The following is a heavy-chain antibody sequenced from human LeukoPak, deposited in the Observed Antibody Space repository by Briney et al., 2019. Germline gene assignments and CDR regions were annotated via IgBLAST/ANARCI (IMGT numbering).Heavy chain of an antibody. CDR3: AKDSSGYFGYFQH. J-gene: IGHJ1*01. D-gene: IGHD3-22*01. CDR2: ISYDGSNK. V-gene: IGHV3-30*18. CDR1: GLTFSSYG. Sequence: PGGSLRLSCAASGLTFSSYGMHWVRQAPGKGLEWVAVISYDGSNKYYADSVKGRFTISRDNSKNTLYLQMNSLRAEDTAVYYCAKDSSGYFGYFQHWGQGTLVTVSS.